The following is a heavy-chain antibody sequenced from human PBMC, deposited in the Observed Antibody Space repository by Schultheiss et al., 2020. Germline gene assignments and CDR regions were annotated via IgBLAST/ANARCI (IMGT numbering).Heavy chain of an antibody. CDR3: ARGGSAYYYYYGMDV. V-gene: IGHV3-74*01. CDR2: INSDGSST. J-gene: IGHJ6*02. CDR1: GFTFSSYW. Sequence: GGSLRLSCAASGFTFSSYWMHWVRQAPGKGLVWVSRINSDGSSTSYADSVKGRFTISRDNAKNTLYLQMNSLRAEDTAVYYCARGGSAYYYYYGMDVWGQGTTVNVSS. D-gene: IGHD3-10*01.